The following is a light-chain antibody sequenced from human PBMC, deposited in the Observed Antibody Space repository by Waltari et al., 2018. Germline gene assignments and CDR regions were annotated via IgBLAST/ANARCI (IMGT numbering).Light chain of an antibody. V-gene: IGKV1-39*01. Sequence: DIQMTQASSSLSASVGDRVNITCRASRSVSIELNWYQQKPGNAPNLLIYATSALQTGVPSRFSGSGSGTDFTLTITNLQPEDFGIYYCQQTYDTPLTFGAGTKVQLK. CDR3: QQTYDTPLT. CDR1: RSVSIE. CDR2: ATS. J-gene: IGKJ4*01.